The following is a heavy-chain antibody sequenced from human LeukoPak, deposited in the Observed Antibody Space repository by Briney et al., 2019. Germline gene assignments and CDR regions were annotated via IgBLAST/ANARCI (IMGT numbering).Heavy chain of an antibody. CDR1: GYTFTSYG. CDR2: ISAYNGNT. Sequence: ASVKVSCKASGYTFTSYGISWVRQAPGQGLEWMGWISAYNGNTNYAQKLQGRVTMTTDTSTSTAYMELRSLRSEDTAVYYCAAFRYFDWLYPFDYWGQGTLVTVSS. V-gene: IGHV1-18*01. J-gene: IGHJ4*02. CDR3: AAFRYFDWLYPFDY. D-gene: IGHD3-9*01.